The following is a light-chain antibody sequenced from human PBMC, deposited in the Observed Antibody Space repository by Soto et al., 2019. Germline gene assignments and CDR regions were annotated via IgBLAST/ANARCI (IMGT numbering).Light chain of an antibody. CDR3: CSYAGRSTVV. Sequence: QSALAQPASVSGSPGQSITISCTGASGYVGTYSLVSWYQQHPGKAPKVVIYEGHKRPSGVPDRFSGSTSVNTASLTISGLQNDDEADYYCCSYAGRSTVVFGGGTKLTVL. CDR2: EGH. CDR1: SGYVGTYSL. J-gene: IGLJ2*01. V-gene: IGLV2-23*01.